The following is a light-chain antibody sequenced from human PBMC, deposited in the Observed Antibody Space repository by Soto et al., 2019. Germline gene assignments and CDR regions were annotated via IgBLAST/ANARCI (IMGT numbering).Light chain of an antibody. Sequence: QSVLTQPPSVSGAPGQRVTISCTGSSSNIGAGRDVHWYQQLPGTAPRLLIYGNNNRPSGVPDRFSASKSGTSASLAITGLQAEDEADFYCQSFDSSLSVYVFGTGTKLTVL. CDR2: GNN. V-gene: IGLV1-40*01. CDR1: SSNIGAGRD. CDR3: QSFDSSLSVYV. J-gene: IGLJ1*01.